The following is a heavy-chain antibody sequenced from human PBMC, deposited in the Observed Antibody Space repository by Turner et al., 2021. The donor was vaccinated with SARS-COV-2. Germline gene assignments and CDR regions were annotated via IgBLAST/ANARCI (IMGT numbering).Heavy chain of an antibody. CDR1: GDSIHNRNYY. D-gene: IGHD4-17*01. J-gene: IGHJ6*02. Sequence: QLHLQESGPGLVKPSESLSLTCTVSGDSIHNRNYYWGGIRQPPGKGLAWIGSIYYSGGPYYNLSPKGRVSMSVDTSKNQFSLNLSSVTAADTAVYYCARHSTVTENYSNGMDVWGQGTTVTVS. CDR2: IYYSGGP. CDR3: ARHSTVTENYSNGMDV. V-gene: IGHV4-39*01.